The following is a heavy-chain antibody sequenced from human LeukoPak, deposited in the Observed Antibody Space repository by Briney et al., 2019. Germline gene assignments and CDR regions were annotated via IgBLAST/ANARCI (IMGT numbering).Heavy chain of an antibody. V-gene: IGHV5-10-1*01. D-gene: IGHD3-9*01. CDR1: GYSFTSYW. CDR2: IDPSDSYT. J-gene: IGHJ5*02. Sequence: GESLKIFCKGSGYSFTSYWISWVRQMPGKGLEWMGRIDPSDSYTNYSPSFQGHVTISADKSISTAYLQWSSLKASDTAMYYCARHPPPTYYDILTGYYSYNWFDPWGQGTLVTVSS. CDR3: ARHPPPTYYDILTGYYSYNWFDP.